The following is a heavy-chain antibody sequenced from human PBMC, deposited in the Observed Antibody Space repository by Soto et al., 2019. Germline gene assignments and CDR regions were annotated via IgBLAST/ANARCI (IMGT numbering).Heavy chain of an antibody. CDR3: ARGAYYYDSSGFLFGF. V-gene: IGHV3-23*01. CDR2: ISGSGDGT. D-gene: IGHD3-22*01. Sequence: TGGSLRLSCVASGFTLSVYAMGWVRLAPGKGLEWVSSISGSGDGTYYADSVKGRFTISRDNSKSTLFLQMNSLRAEDTAVYYCARGAYYYDSSGFLFGFWGQGTLVTVSS. CDR1: GFTLSVYA. J-gene: IGHJ4*02.